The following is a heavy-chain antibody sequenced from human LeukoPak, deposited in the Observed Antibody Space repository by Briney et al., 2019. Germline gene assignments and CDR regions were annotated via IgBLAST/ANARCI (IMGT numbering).Heavy chain of an antibody. J-gene: IGHJ5*02. Sequence: ASVTVSCKASGGTFSSYAISLVRQAPGQGLEWMGGIIPIFGTANYAQKFQGRVTITADESTSTAYMELSSLRSEDTAVYYCARSGIAAAGTWFDPWGQGTLVTVSS. D-gene: IGHD6-13*01. CDR2: IIPIFGTA. V-gene: IGHV1-69*13. CDR1: GGTFSSYA. CDR3: ARSGIAAAGTWFDP.